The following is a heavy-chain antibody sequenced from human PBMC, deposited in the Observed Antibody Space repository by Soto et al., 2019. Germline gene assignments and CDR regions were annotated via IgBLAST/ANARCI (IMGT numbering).Heavy chain of an antibody. Sequence: GWSLRLSGASSGFTFSSYSMNWVRHAPGKGLDLVSYISSSSSTIYYADSVKGRFTISRYNAKNSLYLQMNSLRDEDTAVYYCASPHSGSYYFDYWGQGTLVTVSS. J-gene: IGHJ4*02. CDR1: GFTFSSYS. V-gene: IGHV3-48*02. CDR2: ISSSSSTI. D-gene: IGHD1-26*01. CDR3: ASPHSGSYYFDY.